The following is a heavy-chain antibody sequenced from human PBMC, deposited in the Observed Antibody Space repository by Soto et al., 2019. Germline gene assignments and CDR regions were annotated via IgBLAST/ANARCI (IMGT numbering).Heavy chain of an antibody. CDR2: ISYDGSNK. Sequence: GGSLRLSCAASGFTFSNFAMHWVRQAPGKGLEWVAVISYDGSNKYYADSVKGRFTISRDNSKNTLYLQMNSLRPEDTAVYYCARDLRFYSMIDYWSQGTLVTVSS. CDR3: ARDLRFYSMIDY. J-gene: IGHJ4*02. CDR1: GFTFSNFA. V-gene: IGHV3-30-3*01. D-gene: IGHD2-21*01.